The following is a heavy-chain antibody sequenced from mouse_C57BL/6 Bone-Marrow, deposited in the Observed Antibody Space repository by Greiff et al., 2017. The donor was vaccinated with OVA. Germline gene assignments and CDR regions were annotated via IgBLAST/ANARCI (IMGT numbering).Heavy chain of an antibody. V-gene: IGHV5-4*01. J-gene: IGHJ1*03. CDR3: ARGITTVVDWYFDV. CDR1: GFTFSSYA. D-gene: IGHD1-1*01. Sequence: EVQRVESGGGLVKPGGSLKLSCAASGFTFSSYAMSWVRQTPETRLEWVATISDGGSYTYYPDNVKGRFTISRDNAKNNLYLQMSHLKSEDTAMYYCARGITTVVDWYFDVWGTGTTVTVAS. CDR2: ISDGGSYT.